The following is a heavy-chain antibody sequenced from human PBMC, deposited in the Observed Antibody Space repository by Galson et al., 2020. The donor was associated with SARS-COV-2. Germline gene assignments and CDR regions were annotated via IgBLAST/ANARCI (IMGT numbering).Heavy chain of an antibody. D-gene: IGHD3-22*01. J-gene: IGHJ4*02. CDR3: AAVWSPYYYGSSGYWDVVD. CDR1: GFTFTSSA. CDR2: IVVGSGNT. Sequence: SVKVSCKASGFTFTSSAMQWVRQARGQRLEWIGWIVVGSGNTNYAQKFQERVTITRDMSTSTAYMELSSLRSEDTAVYYCAAVWSPYYYGSSGYWDVVDWGQGTLVSGAS. V-gene: IGHV1-58*02.